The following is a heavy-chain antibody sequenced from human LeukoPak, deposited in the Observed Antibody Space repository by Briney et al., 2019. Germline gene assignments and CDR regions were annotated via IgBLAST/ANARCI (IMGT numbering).Heavy chain of an antibody. D-gene: IGHD3-22*01. CDR1: GGTFSSYA. J-gene: IGHJ4*02. Sequence: GASVTVSYKPSGGTFSSYAISWVRQAPGQGLEWMGRIIPILGIANYEQKFRGRVTITADKSTSTAYMELSSLRSEDTAVYYCVRTPGYDSSGYYYDYWGQGTLVTVSS. CDR3: VRTPGYDSSGYYYDY. V-gene: IGHV1-69*04. CDR2: IIPILGIA.